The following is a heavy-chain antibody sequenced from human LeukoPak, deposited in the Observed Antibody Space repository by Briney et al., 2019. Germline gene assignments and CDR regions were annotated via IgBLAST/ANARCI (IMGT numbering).Heavy chain of an antibody. CDR1: GYTFTSYG. V-gene: IGHV1-18*01. Sequence: ASVKVSCKASGYTFTSYGIIWVRQAPGQGLEWMGWISAYNGNTNYAQKLQGRVTMTTDTSTSTAYMELRSLRSDDTAVYYCARDAVLLDAFDIWGQGTMVTVSS. CDR3: ARDAVLLDAFDI. CDR2: ISAYNGNT. J-gene: IGHJ3*02.